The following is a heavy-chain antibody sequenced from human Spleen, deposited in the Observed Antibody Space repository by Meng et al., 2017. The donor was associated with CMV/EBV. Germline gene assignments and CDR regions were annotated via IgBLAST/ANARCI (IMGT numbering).Heavy chain of an antibody. CDR2: INPSGGST. Sequence: ASVKVSCKASGYTFTKYGITWVRQAPGQGLEWMGIINPSGGSTTYAQKFQGRVTMTRDTSTSTVYMELSSLRSEDTAVYYCARGLLSSYAFDIWGQGTMVTVSS. CDR1: GYTFTKYG. D-gene: IGHD6-19*01. V-gene: IGHV1-46*01. J-gene: IGHJ3*02. CDR3: ARGLLSSYAFDI.